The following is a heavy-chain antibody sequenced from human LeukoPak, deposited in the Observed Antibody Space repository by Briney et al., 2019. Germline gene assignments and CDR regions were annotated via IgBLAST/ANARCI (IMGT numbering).Heavy chain of an antibody. CDR1: GFTLSNYA. V-gene: IGHV3-23*01. J-gene: IGHJ4*02. CDR2: ISGRGGKT. Sequence: PGGSLTLSCAVSGFTLSNYAMIWVRPAPGEAVEWASVISGRGGKTDYADSVKSRFIISRDHSKNTLSLQMNSLRAEDTAVYYCAKLVGTGTPPTDYWGQGTLVTVSS. CDR3: AKLVGTGTPPTDY. D-gene: IGHD1-1*01.